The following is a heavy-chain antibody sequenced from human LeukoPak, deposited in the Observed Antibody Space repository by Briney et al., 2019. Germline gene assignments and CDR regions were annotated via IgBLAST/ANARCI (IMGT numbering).Heavy chain of an antibody. CDR2: IYPGDSDV. D-gene: IGHD1-26*01. V-gene: IGHV5-51*01. Sequence: GESLKISCQGSGYRFTSNWIGWVRQMPGKGLEWMGIIYPGDSDVRYNPSFQGQVTISADKSISTAYLQWSSLKTSDTAMYYCARLSDNHWEPYYWYFDLWGRGTLVTVSS. CDR1: GYRFTSNW. CDR3: ARLSDNHWEPYYWYFDL. J-gene: IGHJ2*01.